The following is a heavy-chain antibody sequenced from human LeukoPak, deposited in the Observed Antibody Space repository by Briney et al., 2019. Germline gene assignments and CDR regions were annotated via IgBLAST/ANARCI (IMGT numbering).Heavy chain of an antibody. D-gene: IGHD1-26*01. CDR1: GFIVNTNY. V-gene: IGHV3-21*01. Sequence: GGSLRLSCAASGFIVNTNYMTWVRQAPGRGLEWVSSISSSSSYIYYADSVKGRFTISRDNSKNTLYLQMNSLRAEDTAVYYCAKDFLVGADHGGYFDYWGQGTLVTVSS. CDR3: AKDFLVGADHGGYFDY. J-gene: IGHJ4*02. CDR2: ISSSSSYI.